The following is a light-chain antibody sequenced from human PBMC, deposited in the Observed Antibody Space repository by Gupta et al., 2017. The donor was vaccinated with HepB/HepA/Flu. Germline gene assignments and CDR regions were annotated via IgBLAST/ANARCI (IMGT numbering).Light chain of an antibody. CDR1: QRVSSTY. Sequence: VFTQSPRNMSFSLGDTATLSCRASQRVSSTYLAWYQQKPGQAPRLLIYGASSRATGIPDRFSGGGSGTEFTLTISRLEPEDFAVYYCQQYGSSPRTFGDGTKVDIQ. CDR2: GAS. V-gene: IGKV3-20*01. J-gene: IGKJ3*01. CDR3: QQYGSSPRT.